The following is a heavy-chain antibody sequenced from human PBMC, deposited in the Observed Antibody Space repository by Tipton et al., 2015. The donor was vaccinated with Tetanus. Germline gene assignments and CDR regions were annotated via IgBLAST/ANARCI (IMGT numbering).Heavy chain of an antibody. V-gene: IGHV5-51*01. J-gene: IGHJ4*02. CDR1: TNSFNGYW. D-gene: IGHD2-21*01. Sequence: SLRLSCEGSTNSFNGYWIGWVRQMPGKGLEWMGIIYPGDSDTTYSPSFKGQVIISVDKSITTAYLHWSSLRASDTAMYYCARGTSRIVYYFDYWGQGTLVTVSS. CDR3: ARGTSRIVYYFDY. CDR2: IYPGDSDT.